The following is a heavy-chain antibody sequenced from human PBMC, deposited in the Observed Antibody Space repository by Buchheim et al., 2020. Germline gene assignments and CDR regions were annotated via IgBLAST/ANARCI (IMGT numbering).Heavy chain of an antibody. CDR2: INHNGSI. CDR3: QTGYCSGTRCYGQYYYFYYMDV. D-gene: IGHD2-2*01. J-gene: IGHJ6*03. CDR1: GGSFSGYY. Sequence: QVQVQQWGAGLLKPSETLSLTCAVYGGSFSGYYWSWIRQPPGKGLEWIGEINHNGSINYNPSLKSRVTISVDTSKSQFSLKLRSVTAADTAVYYCQTGYCSGTRCYGQYYYFYYMDVWGKGTT. V-gene: IGHV4-34*01.